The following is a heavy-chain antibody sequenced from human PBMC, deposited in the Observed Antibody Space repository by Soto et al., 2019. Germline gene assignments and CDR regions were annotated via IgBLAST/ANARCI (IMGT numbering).Heavy chain of an antibody. CDR2: IIPIFGTA. D-gene: IGHD4-17*01. V-gene: IGHV1-69*01. CDR1: GGTFSSYA. CDR3: ARAKNRMTTKLIASWYFDI. J-gene: IGHJ2*01. Sequence: QVQLVQSGAEVKKPGASVKVSCKASGGTFSSYAISWVRQAPGQWLEWMVGIIPIFGTANYAHKFQVRVTITADESTSTAYMELSSLRSEDTAVYYCARAKNRMTTKLIASWYFDIWGRGTLVTVSS.